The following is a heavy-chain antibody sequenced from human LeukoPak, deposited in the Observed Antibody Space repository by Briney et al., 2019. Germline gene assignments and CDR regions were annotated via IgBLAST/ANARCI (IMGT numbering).Heavy chain of an antibody. J-gene: IGHJ6*02. V-gene: IGHV1-8*01. CDR2: MNPNSGNT. CDR1: GYTFTSYD. D-gene: IGHD6-13*01. Sequence: ASVKVSCKASGYTFTSYDINWVRQAPGQGLEWMGWMNPNSGNTGYAQEFQGRVTMTRNTSISTAYMELSSLRSEDTAVYYCARRLRYSSNYGMDVWGQGTTVTVSS. CDR3: ARRLRYSSNYGMDV.